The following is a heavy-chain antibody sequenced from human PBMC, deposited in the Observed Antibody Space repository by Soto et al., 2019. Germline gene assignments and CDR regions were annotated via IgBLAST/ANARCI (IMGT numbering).Heavy chain of an antibody. J-gene: IGHJ6*02. CDR3: ARVEAPRLHSDHSYSVMDV. CDR1: GFTFSTYG. Sequence: PGGSLRLSCEASGFTFSTYGMHWVRQAPGKGLQWVAVIWYDGTNTYYGDSVKGRFTISRDNSKNTLYLQMNNLRAEDTAVYYCARVEAPRLHSDHSYSVMDVWGQGPTVPVS. V-gene: IGHV3-33*01. CDR2: IWYDGTNT. D-gene: IGHD5-18*01.